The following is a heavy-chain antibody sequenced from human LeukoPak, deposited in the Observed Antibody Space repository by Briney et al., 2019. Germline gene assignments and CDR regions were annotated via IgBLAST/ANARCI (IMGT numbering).Heavy chain of an antibody. V-gene: IGHV1-2*02. CDR2: IYPNSGGT. J-gene: IGHJ4*02. CDR1: GYTFTGYY. Sequence: ASVKVSCKASGYTFTGYYMHWVRQAPGQGLEWMGWIYPNSGGTNYAQKFQGRVTMTRDTSISTAYMELSRLRSDDTAVYYCARDHYCSGGSCYWRFDYWGQGTLVSVSS. CDR3: ARDHYCSGGSCYWRFDY. D-gene: IGHD2-15*01.